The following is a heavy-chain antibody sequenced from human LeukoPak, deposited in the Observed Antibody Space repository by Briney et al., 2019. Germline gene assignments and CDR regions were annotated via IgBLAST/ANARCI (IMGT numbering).Heavy chain of an antibody. Sequence: ASVKVSCKASGYTFTGYYMHWVRQAPGQGLEWMGWINPNSGGTNYAQKFQGRVTMTRDTSISTAYMELSRLRSDDTAVYYCARDLLAVAGTALRDYWGQGTLVTVSS. V-gene: IGHV1-2*02. CDR3: ARDLLAVAGTALRDY. J-gene: IGHJ4*02. D-gene: IGHD6-19*01. CDR1: GYTFTGYY. CDR2: INPNSGGT.